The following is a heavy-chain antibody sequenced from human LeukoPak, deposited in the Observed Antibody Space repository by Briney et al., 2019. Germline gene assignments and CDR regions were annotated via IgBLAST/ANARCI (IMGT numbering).Heavy chain of an antibody. V-gene: IGHV3-23*01. J-gene: IGHJ4*02. CDR3: AKDYLREVDY. CDR2: ISSGGGT. CDR1: GFSFSTYA. Sequence: GGSLRLSCAAPGFSFSTYAMTWVRQAPGKGLEWVSAISSGGGTYYADSVKGRFTISRDNSKNTLYLQMNSLRAEDTAVYYCAKDYLREVDYWGQGTLVSVSS. D-gene: IGHD1-26*01.